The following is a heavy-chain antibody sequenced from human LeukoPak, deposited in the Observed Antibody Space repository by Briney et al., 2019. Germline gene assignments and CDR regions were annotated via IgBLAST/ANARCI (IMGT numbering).Heavy chain of an antibody. CDR2: ITGSGDST. J-gene: IGHJ4*02. V-gene: IGHV3-23*01. CDR1: GFTFTSYA. Sequence: PGGSLRLSCAASGFTFTSYAMSWARQAPGKGLEWVSRITGSGDSTYYADSVKGRFTISRDNSKNTVYLQINSLRAEDTATYYCAKDRTGYEDYWGQGTLVTVAS. CDR3: AKDRTGYEDY. D-gene: IGHD5-12*01.